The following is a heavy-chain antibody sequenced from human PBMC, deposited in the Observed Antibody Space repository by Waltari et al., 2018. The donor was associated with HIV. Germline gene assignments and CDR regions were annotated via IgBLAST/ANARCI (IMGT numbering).Heavy chain of an antibody. CDR3: ARARQYYGSGSRNWFDP. D-gene: IGHD3-10*01. V-gene: IGHV4-31*03. J-gene: IGHJ5*02. CDR1: GGSISSGGYY. CDR2: IYYSGST. Sequence: QVQLQESGPGLVKPSQTLSLTCTVSGGSISSGGYYWSWIRQHPGKGLEWIGYIYYSGSTYYNPSLKSRVTISIDTSKNQFSLKLSSVTAADTAVYYCARARQYYGSGSRNWFDPWAREPWSPSPQ.